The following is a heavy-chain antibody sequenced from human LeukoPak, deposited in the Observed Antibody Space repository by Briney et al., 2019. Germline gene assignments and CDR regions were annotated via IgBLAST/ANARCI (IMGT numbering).Heavy chain of an antibody. CDR3: ARDLDYYGSGSFFNI. CDR2: INPNSGGT. Sequence: ASVKVSCKASGFTFSGYYMHWVRQAPGQGLEWMGWINPNSGGTNYAQKFQGRVTMTRDTSITTAYMELSRLRSDDTAVYYCARDLDYYGSGSFFNIWGQGTMVTVSS. V-gene: IGHV1-2*02. J-gene: IGHJ3*02. CDR1: GFTFSGYY. D-gene: IGHD3-10*01.